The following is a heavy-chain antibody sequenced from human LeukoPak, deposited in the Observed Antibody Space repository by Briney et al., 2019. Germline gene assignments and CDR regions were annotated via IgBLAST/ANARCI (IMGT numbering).Heavy chain of an antibody. D-gene: IGHD5-18*01. CDR1: GVSFSGYY. CDR2: INHSGST. CDR3: ARGFGYSYGSRYYYYGMDV. V-gene: IGHV4-34*01. Sequence: SETLSLTCAVSGVSFSGYYWSWIRQPPGKGLEWVGEINHSGSTNYNPSLKSRVTISVDTSKNQFSLKLSSVTAADTAVYYCARGFGYSYGSRYYYYGMDVWGKGTTVTVSS. J-gene: IGHJ6*04.